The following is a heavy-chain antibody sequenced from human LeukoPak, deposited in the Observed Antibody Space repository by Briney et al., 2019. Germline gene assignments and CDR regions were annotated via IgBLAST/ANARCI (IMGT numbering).Heavy chain of an antibody. CDR3: ARLLERRRNDY. V-gene: IGHV1-46*01. Sequence: ASVKVSCKASGYTFTSYYMHWVRQAPGQGLEWMGIINPSGGSTNYAQKLQGRVTMTTDTSTSTAYMELRSLRSDDTAVYYCARLLERRRNDYWGQGTLVTVSS. CDR2: INPSGGST. D-gene: IGHD1-1*01. J-gene: IGHJ4*02. CDR1: GYTFTSYY.